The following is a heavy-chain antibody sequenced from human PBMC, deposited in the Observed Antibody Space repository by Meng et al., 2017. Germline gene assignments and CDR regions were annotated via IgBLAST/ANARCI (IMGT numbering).Heavy chain of an antibody. CDR1: GFSLSTSGVG. J-gene: IGHJ4*02. Sequence: SGPTLVKPTQTLTLTCTFSGFSLSTSGVGVGWIRQPPGKALEWLALIYWNDDKRYSPSLKSRLTITKDTSKNQVVLTMTNMDPVDTATYYCAHSGYYDSSGYYYFDYWGQGTLVTVSS. V-gene: IGHV2-5*01. D-gene: IGHD3-22*01. CDR2: IYWNDDK. CDR3: AHSGYYDSSGYYYFDY.